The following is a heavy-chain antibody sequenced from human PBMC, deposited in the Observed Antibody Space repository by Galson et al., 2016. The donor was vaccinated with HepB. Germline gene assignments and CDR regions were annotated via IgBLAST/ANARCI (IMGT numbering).Heavy chain of an antibody. J-gene: IGHJ4*02. CDR1: AFTFSNYG. D-gene: IGHD6-19*01. V-gene: IGHV3-33*06. Sequence: SLRLSCAASAFTFSNYGMHWVRQAPGKGLEWVAGIWTDGSNKYSGDSVKGRVTISRDNSKNTLYLQMNSLRAEDTAGYYCAKSKGGVWSYYFDYWGQGTLVTVSS. CDR2: IWTDGSNK. CDR3: AKSKGGVWSYYFDY.